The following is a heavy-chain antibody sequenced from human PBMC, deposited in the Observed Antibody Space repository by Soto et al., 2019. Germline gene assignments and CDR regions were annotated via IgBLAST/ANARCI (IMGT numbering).Heavy chain of an antibody. CDR1: GFTVSSNY. J-gene: IGHJ6*03. CDR3: ARVKGENYYYYYYMDV. Sequence: GGSLRLSCAASGFTVSSNYMSWVRQAPGKGLEWVSVIYSGGSTYYADSVKGRFTISRDNSKNTLYLQMNSLRAEDTAVYYWARVKGENYYYYYYMDVWGKGTTVTVSS. V-gene: IGHV3-66*01. CDR2: IYSGGST.